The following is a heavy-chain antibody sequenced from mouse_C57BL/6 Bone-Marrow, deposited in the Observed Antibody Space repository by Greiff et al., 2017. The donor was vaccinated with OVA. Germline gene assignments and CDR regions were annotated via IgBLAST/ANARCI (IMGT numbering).Heavy chain of an antibody. CDR3: ARSTLGYYYAMDY. CDR1: GYTFTSYD. CDR2: IYPRDGST. D-gene: IGHD2-2*01. J-gene: IGHJ4*01. V-gene: IGHV1-85*01. Sequence: VQLQESGPELVKPGASVKLSCKASGYTFTSYDINWVKQRPGQGLEWIGWIYPRDGSTKYNEKFKGKATLTVDTSSSTAYMELHSLTSEDSAVYFCARSTLGYYYAMDYWGQGTSVTVSS.